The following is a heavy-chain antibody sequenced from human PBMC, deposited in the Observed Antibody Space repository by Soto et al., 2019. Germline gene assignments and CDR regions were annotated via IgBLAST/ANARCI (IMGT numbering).Heavy chain of an antibody. J-gene: IGHJ4*02. Sequence: EVQLVESGGGLVQPGGSLRLPCAVSGFTFSDHYMEWVRQAPGKGLEWVGRSRHKARSYTTDYAASVKGRFTISRDDSKNSLYLQMNSLKTDDTAVYYCARSYYNMFDDWGQGTLVTVSS. V-gene: IGHV3-72*01. CDR2: SRHKARSYTT. CDR1: GFTFSDHY. CDR3: ARSYYNMFDD. D-gene: IGHD3-10*01.